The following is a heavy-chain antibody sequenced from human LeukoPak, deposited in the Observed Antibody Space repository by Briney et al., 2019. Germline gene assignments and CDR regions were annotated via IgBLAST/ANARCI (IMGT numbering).Heavy chain of an antibody. V-gene: IGHV3-7*03. CDR2: INHNGNVN. J-gene: IGHJ6*02. CDR1: GFTFSSYW. D-gene: IGHD3-16*01. Sequence: GGSLSLSCAASGFTFSSYWMNWARQAPGKGLEWVASINHNGNVNYYVESVKGRFTISRDNAKNSLYLQMSNLRAEDTAVYFCARGGGLDVWGQGATVTVSS. CDR3: ARGGGLDV.